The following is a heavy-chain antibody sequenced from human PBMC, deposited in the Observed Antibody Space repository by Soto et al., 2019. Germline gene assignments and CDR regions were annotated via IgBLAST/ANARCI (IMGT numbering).Heavy chain of an antibody. V-gene: IGHV3-30*18. CDR1: GFTFSSYG. CDR2: ISYDGGNK. J-gene: IGHJ3*02. CDR3: AKEGYYDRVAFDI. D-gene: IGHD3-22*01. Sequence: GGSLRLSCAASGFTFSSYGMHWVRQAPGKGLEWVAVISYDGGNKYYADSVKGRFTISRDNSKNTLYLQMNSLRAEDTAVYYCAKEGYYDRVAFDIWGQGTMVTVSS.